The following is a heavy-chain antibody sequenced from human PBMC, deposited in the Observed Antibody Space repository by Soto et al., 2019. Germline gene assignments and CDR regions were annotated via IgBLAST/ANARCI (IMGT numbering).Heavy chain of an antibody. CDR3: ARQGRAAAGGSVFYGLDV. V-gene: IGHV4-59*08. Sequence: SETLSPTCTVFGGSISSYYWSWIRQPPGKGLEWIGYVHDSWGSHYNPSLKSRVAISLDTSKNQFSLKLSSVTAADTAVYYCARQGRAAAGGSVFYGLDVWGQGTTVTVSS. J-gene: IGHJ6*02. D-gene: IGHD6-13*01. CDR2: VHDSWGS. CDR1: GGSISSYY.